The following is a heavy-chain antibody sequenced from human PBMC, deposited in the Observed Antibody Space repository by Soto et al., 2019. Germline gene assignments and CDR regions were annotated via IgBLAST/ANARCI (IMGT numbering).Heavy chain of an antibody. J-gene: IGHJ4*02. CDR3: ARAGYCSGSSCYWFDY. CDR2: IIPIFGTP. CDR1: GDTFSSYA. V-gene: IGHV1-69*06. Sequence: QVQLVQSGAEVKKPGSSVKVSCKASGDTFSSYAFSWVRQAPGQGLEWMGGIIPIFGTPNHAQKFQGRVTITADKSTSTVYMELRRLRSEDTAVYYCARAGYCSGSSCYWFDYWGQGTLVTASS. D-gene: IGHD2-15*01.